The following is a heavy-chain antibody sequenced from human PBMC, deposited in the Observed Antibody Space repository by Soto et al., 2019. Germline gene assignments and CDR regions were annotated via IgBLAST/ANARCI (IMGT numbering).Heavy chain of an antibody. CDR2: IIPIFGTA. Sequence: QVQLVQSGAEVKKPGSSVKVSCKASGGTFSSYAISWVRQAPGQGLEWMGGIIPIFGTANYAQKFQGRVTITADESTSTAYMDLSSLRSEDTAVYYCAREISTVVTGWVDPWGQGTLVTVSS. V-gene: IGHV1-69*12. D-gene: IGHD2-15*01. CDR1: GGTFSSYA. CDR3: AREISTVVTGWVDP. J-gene: IGHJ5*02.